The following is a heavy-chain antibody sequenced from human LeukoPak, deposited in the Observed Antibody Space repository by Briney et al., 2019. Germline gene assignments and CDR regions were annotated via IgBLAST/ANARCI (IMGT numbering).Heavy chain of an antibody. D-gene: IGHD3-10*01. CDR1: GFTFSNYA. V-gene: IGHV3-23*01. J-gene: IGHJ4*02. Sequence: GGSLRLSCAASGFTFSNYAMSWVRQAPGKGLEWVSAISGSGDNTYYADSVKGRFTVSRDNSKNMLYLQMNNLRPEDTATYYCAKRNTMVRGGPCFDYWGQGLMVTVSS. CDR3: AKRNTMVRGGPCFDY. CDR2: ISGSGDNT.